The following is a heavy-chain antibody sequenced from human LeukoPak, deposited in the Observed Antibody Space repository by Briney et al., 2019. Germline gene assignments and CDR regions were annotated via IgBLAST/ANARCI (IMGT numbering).Heavy chain of an antibody. J-gene: IGHJ6*02. CDR1: GYTFTSYG. CDR2: ISAYNGNT. V-gene: IGHV1-18*01. D-gene: IGHD3-3*01. CDR3: ARDAPPLGDFWSGYQYYYYYYGMDV. Sequence: ASVKVSCTASGYTFTSYGISWVRQAPGQGLEWMGWISAYNGNTNYAQKLQGRVTMTTDTSTSTAYMELRSLRSDDTAVYYCARDAPPLGDFWSGYQYYYYYYGMDVWGQGTTVTVSS.